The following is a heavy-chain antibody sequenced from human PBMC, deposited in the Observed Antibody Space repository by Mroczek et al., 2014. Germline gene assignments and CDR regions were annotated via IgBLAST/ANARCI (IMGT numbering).Heavy chain of an antibody. J-gene: IGHJ4*02. D-gene: IGHD6-13*01. CDR3: ARVRYSSSWYPDY. V-gene: IGHV4-59*01. Sequence: QVQLQESGPGLVKPSETLSLTCTVSGGSISSYYWSWIRQPPGKGLEWIGYIYYSGSTNYNPSLKSRVTISVDTSKNQFSLKLSSVTAADTAVYYCARVRYSSSWYPDYWGQGTLVTVSS. CDR1: GGSISSYY. CDR2: IYYSGST.